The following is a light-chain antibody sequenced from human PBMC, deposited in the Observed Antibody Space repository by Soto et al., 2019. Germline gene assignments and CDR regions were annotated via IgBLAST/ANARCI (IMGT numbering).Light chain of an antibody. V-gene: IGKV3-20*01. J-gene: IGKJ1*01. CDR1: QSVNSSY. CDR2: GAS. Sequence: EIVLTQSPGTLSLSPGERATLSCRASQSVNSSYLAWYQQKPGQAPRLLIYGASSRATGIPDRFSGSGSGTDFTLTISRLEPEDSAVYYCQQYGSSPVTFGQGTKVDIK. CDR3: QQYGSSPVT.